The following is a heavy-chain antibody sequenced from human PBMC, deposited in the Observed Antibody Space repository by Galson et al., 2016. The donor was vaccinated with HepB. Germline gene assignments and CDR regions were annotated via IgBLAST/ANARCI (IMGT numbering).Heavy chain of an antibody. D-gene: IGHD2-2*02. J-gene: IGHJ4*02. CDR2: IYHSGNT. CDR1: GGSISSPLW. Sequence: TLSLTCAVSGGSISSPLWWSWVRQPPGKGLEWIGDIYHSGNTDYNPSLKSRVTISVDKSKSQFSLKLSSVPAADTAVYYCARDSYCSSTSCYTYIDYWGQGILVTVSS. CDR3: ARDSYCSSTSCYTYIDY. V-gene: IGHV4-4*02.